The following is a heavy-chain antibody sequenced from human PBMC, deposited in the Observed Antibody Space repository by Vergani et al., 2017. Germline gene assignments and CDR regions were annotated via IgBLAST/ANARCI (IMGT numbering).Heavy chain of an antibody. Sequence: QVQLVQSGAEVKTPGASVKVSCKASGYTFTSYDINWVRQATGQGLEWMGWMNPNSGNTGYAQKFQGRVTMTRNTSISTAYMELSSLRSEDTAVYYCARGGYCSSTSCYHFDYWGQGTLVTVSS. CDR2: MNPNSGNT. J-gene: IGHJ4*02. CDR3: ARGGYCSSTSCYHFDY. V-gene: IGHV1-8*01. D-gene: IGHD2-2*01. CDR1: GYTFTSYD.